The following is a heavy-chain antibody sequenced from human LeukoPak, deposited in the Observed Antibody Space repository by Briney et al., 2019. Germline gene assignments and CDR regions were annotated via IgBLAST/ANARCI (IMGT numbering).Heavy chain of an antibody. CDR2: IYYSGST. V-gene: IGHV4-38-2*02. Sequence: SETLSLTCIVSGYSISSGYHWGWTRQPPGKGLEWIGSIYYSGSTYYNPSLKSRVTISVDTSKNQFSLKLNSVTAADTAVYYCARVEQQLTFDYWGQGTLVTVSS. J-gene: IGHJ4*02. D-gene: IGHD6-13*01. CDR1: GYSISSGYH. CDR3: ARVEQQLTFDY.